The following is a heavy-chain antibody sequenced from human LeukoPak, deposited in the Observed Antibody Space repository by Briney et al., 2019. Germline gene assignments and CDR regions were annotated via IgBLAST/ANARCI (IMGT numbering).Heavy chain of an antibody. D-gene: IGHD3-10*01. CDR3: ARDLGYGSGRFYYYYYVMDV. CDR2: IYYSGST. CDR1: GGSISSSSYY. V-gene: IGHV4-39*07. Sequence: ASETLSLTCTVSGGSISSSSYYWGWIRQPPGKGLEWIGRIYYSGSTYYNPSLKSRVTISVDTSKNQFSLKLSSVTAADTAVYYCARDLGYGSGRFYYYYYVMDVWGQGTTVTVSS. J-gene: IGHJ6*02.